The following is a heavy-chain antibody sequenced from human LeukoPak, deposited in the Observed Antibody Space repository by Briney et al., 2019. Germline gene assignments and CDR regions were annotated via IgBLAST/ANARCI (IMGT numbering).Heavy chain of an antibody. CDR1: GFTFSSYA. Sequence: GGSLRLSCAASGFTFSSYAMSWVRQAPGKGLEWVSAISGSGGSTYYADSVKGRFTISRDNSKNTLYLQMNSLRAEDTAVYYCARQTYSSGWYLVSSADDYWGQGTLVAVSS. CDR3: ARQTYSSGWYLVSSADDY. V-gene: IGHV3-23*01. CDR2: ISGSGGST. D-gene: IGHD6-19*01. J-gene: IGHJ4*02.